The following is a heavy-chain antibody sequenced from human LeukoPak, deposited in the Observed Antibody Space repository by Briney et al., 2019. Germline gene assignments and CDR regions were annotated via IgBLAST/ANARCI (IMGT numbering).Heavy chain of an antibody. CDR3: ARGGLYGDWIFDS. Sequence: PGGSLRLSCAASGFTFSDYYMSWIRQAPGKGLEWVAYISYSSSYTNYADSVKGRFTISRDNAKKSLYLQMSSLRAEDTAVYYCARGGLYGDWIFDSWGQGIRVTVPS. CDR1: GFTFSDYY. D-gene: IGHD4-17*01. CDR2: ISYSSSYT. V-gene: IGHV3-11*05. J-gene: IGHJ4*02.